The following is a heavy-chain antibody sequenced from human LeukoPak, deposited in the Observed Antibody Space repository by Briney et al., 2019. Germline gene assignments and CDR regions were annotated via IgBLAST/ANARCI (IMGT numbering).Heavy chain of an antibody. CDR1: GFTFSSYW. CDR3: ARDGVGLTFIDY. CDR2: INPGGSSI. Sequence: GGSLRLSCAASGFTFSSYWMHWARQVPGKGLVWVSRINPGGSSIAYADSVKGRFTISRDNAKNTLYLQMDSLRAEDTAVYYCARDGVGLTFIDYWGQGTLVTVSS. V-gene: IGHV3-74*01. J-gene: IGHJ4*02. D-gene: IGHD2/OR15-2a*01.